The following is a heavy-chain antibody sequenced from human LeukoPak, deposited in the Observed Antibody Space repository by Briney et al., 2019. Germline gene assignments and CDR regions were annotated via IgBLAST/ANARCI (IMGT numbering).Heavy chain of an antibody. CDR2: IWYDGSNK. CDR1: GFTFSSYG. J-gene: IGHJ4*02. Sequence: GGSLRLFCAASGFTFSSYGMHWVRQAPGKGLEWVAVIWYDGSNKYYADSVKGRFTISRDNSKNTLYLQMNSLRAEDTAVYYCARDLVSYYYDSSGLDYWGQGTLVTVSS. D-gene: IGHD3-22*01. CDR3: ARDLVSYYYDSSGLDY. V-gene: IGHV3-33*01.